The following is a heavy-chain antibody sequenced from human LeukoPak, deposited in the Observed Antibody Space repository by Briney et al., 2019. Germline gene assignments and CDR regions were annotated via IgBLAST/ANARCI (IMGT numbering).Heavy chain of an antibody. Sequence: PSGTLSLTCGVSGGSIDMTNYWSWVRQAPGKGLEWIGEIAHDGTRNYNASLRSRVAMSLDRANNQSSLSLTSVTAADTAVYYCTRENRPFCPFAYWGQGVLVTVSS. D-gene: IGHD2/OR15-2a*01. CDR2: IAHDGTR. CDR1: GGSIDMTNY. CDR3: TRENRPFCPFAY. V-gene: IGHV4-4*02. J-gene: IGHJ4*02.